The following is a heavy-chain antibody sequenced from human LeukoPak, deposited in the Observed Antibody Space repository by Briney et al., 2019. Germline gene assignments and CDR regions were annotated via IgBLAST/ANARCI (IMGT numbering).Heavy chain of an antibody. Sequence: ASVKVSCKASGYTCTSYDINWVRQATGQGLEWMGWMNPNSGNTGYAQKFQGRVTMTRNTSISTAYMELSSLRSEDTAVYYCARTEAVSDAFDIWGQGTMVTVSS. D-gene: IGHD6-19*01. J-gene: IGHJ3*02. CDR3: ARTEAVSDAFDI. CDR1: GYTCTSYD. CDR2: MNPNSGNT. V-gene: IGHV1-8*01.